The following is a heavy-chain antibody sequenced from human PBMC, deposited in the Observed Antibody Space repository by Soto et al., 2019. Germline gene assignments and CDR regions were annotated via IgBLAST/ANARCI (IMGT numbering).Heavy chain of an antibody. CDR2: INHSGST. D-gene: IGHD6-19*01. CDR3: ARGSSGIAVAGRGTYYFEY. J-gene: IGHJ4*02. Sequence: SETLSLTCAVYGGSFSGYYWIWIRQPPGKGLEWIGEINHSGSTNYNPSLKSRVTISVDTSKNQFSLKLSSVTAADTAVYYCARGSSGIAVAGRGTYYFEYWGQGTLVTVSS. CDR1: GGSFSGYY. V-gene: IGHV4-34*01.